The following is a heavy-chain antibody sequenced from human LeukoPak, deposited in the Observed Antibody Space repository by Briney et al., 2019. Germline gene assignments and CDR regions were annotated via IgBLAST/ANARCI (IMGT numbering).Heavy chain of an antibody. D-gene: IGHD2/OR15-2a*01. CDR1: GFTFSSCG. CDR3: ARAEVSKATPGAFDI. CDR2: IWYDGSNK. J-gene: IGHJ3*02. V-gene: IGHV3-33*01. Sequence: GRSLRLSCAASGFTFSSCGMHWVRQAPGKGLEWVAVIWYDGSNKYYADSVKGRFTISRDNSKNTLYLQMNSLRAEDTAVYYCARAEVSKATPGAFDIWGQGTMVTVSS.